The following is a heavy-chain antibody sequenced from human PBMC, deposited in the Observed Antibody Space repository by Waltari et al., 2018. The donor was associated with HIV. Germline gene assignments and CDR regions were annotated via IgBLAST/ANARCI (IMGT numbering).Heavy chain of an antibody. J-gene: IGHJ4*02. CDR3: AKSRPGAVFGDN. V-gene: IGHV1-8*01. CDR2: MSPKSGKT. Sequence: QVQLVQSGAEVKQPGASVRVSCQTSGYDFSTFDINWVRQAAGQGLEWMGGMSPKSGKTGYAQRFKGRVSMTRDTSIDTAYMELSSLTSHDTAVYYCAKSRPGAVFGDNWGQGTLVAVSS. CDR1: GYDFSTFD. D-gene: IGHD3-3*01.